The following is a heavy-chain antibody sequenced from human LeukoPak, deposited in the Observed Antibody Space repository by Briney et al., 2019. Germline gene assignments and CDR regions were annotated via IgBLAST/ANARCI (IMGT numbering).Heavy chain of an antibody. CDR3: ARERKEYSSSWHFDY. D-gene: IGHD6-13*01. CDR1: GYTSPFYG. J-gene: IGHJ4*02. Sequence: ASVKVSCKVSGYTSPFYGITWVRQAPGQGLEWMGGIIPIFGTANYAQKFQGRVTITADESTSTAYMELSSLRSEDTAVYYCARERKEYSSSWHFDYWGQGTLVTVSS. V-gene: IGHV1-69*13. CDR2: IIPIFGTA.